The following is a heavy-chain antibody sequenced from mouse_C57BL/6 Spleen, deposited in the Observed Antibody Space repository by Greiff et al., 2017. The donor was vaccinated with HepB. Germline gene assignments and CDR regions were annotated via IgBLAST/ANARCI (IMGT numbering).Heavy chain of an antibody. J-gene: IGHJ2*01. CDR3: ARGYVRGFDY. V-gene: IGHV5-4*01. CDR1: GFTFSSYA. CDR2: ISDGGSYT. D-gene: IGHD2-14*01. Sequence: EVQGVESGGGLVKPGGSLKLSCAASGFTFSSYAMSWVRQTPEKRLEWVATISDGGSYTYYPDNVKGRFTISRDNAKNNLYLQMSHLKSEDTAMYYCARGYVRGFDYWGQGTTLTVSS.